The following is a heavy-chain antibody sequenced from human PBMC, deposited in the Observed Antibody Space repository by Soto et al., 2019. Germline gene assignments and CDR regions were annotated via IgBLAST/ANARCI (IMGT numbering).Heavy chain of an antibody. Sequence: QVQLVESGGGVVQPGRSLRLSCAASGFTFSSYGMHWVRQAPGKGLEWVAVIWYDGSNKYYADSVKGRFTISRDNSKNTLYLQMNSLRAEDTAVYYCAREGYYYDSSGYYSRAFDIWGQGTMVTVSS. V-gene: IGHV3-33*01. D-gene: IGHD3-22*01. CDR3: AREGYYYDSSGYYSRAFDI. CDR1: GFTFSSYG. CDR2: IWYDGSNK. J-gene: IGHJ3*02.